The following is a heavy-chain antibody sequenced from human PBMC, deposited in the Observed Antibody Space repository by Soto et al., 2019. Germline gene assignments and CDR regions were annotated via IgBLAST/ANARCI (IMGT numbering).Heavy chain of an antibody. J-gene: IGHJ6*02. CDR2: IYHSGST. D-gene: IGHD2-2*01. CDR1: GGSISSSNW. CDR3: ARTYCSSTSCYSYYYGMDV. Sequence: QVQLQESGPGLVKPSGTLSLTCAVSGGSISSSNWWSWVRQPPGKGLEWIGEIYHSGSTNYNPSLKSRVTISVDKSKNQFSLKLSSVTAADTAVYYCARTYCSSTSCYSYYYGMDVWGQGTTVTVSS. V-gene: IGHV4-4*02.